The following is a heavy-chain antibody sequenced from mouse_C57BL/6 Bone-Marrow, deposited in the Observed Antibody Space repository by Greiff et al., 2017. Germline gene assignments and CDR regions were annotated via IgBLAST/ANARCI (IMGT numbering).Heavy chain of an antibody. D-gene: IGHD4-1*01. CDR2: IRLKSDNYAT. V-gene: IGHV6-3*01. CDR3: TSNWDVRDY. CDR1: GFTFSNYW. Sequence: EVKVEESGGGLVQPGGSMKLSCVASGFTFSNYWMNWVRQSPEKGLEWVAQIRLKSDNYATHYAESVKGRFTISRDDSKSSVYLQMNNLRAEDTGIYYCTSNWDVRDYWGQGTTLTVSS. J-gene: IGHJ2*01.